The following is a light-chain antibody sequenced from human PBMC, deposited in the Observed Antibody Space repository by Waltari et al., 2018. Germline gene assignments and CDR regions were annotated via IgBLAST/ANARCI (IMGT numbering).Light chain of an antibody. CDR3: QMYVRLPAT. J-gene: IGKJ1*01. Sequence: EIVLTQSPGTLSLSPGERATLSCRASQSVSRALAWYQQTPGQAPRLLIYDAFKRAAGIPDRFRGSGTGTDFSLTISRLEPEDFAVYYCQMYVRLPATFGQGTTVEIK. CDR2: DAF. V-gene: IGKV3D-20*02. CDR1: QSVSRAL.